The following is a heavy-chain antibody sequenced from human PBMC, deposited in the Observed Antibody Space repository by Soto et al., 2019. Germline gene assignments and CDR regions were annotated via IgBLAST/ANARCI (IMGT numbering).Heavy chain of an antibody. CDR1: GGSISSYY. V-gene: IGHV4-4*07. CDR3: ARTRGNYFDF. D-gene: IGHD3-16*01. Sequence: PSETLSLTCTVSGGSISSYYWSWIRQPTGKGLDWIGRIYASGVTNYNPSLKSRVTMSVDTSKNQFSLKLSSVTAADTAVYYCARTRGNYFDFWGQGTLVTVSS. CDR2: IYASGVT. J-gene: IGHJ4*02.